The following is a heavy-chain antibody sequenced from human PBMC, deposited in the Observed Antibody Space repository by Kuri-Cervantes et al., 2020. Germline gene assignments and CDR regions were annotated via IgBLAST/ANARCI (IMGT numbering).Heavy chain of an antibody. CDR2: ISSSSSTI. CDR3: ANIPAAMESYYYGMDV. J-gene: IGHJ6*02. V-gene: IGHV3-48*02. D-gene: IGHD2-2*01. CDR1: GFTFSSYS. Sequence: GGCLRLSCAASGFTFSSYSMNWVRQAPRKGMEWVSYISSSSSTIYYADSVKGRFTISRDNAKNSLYLQMNSLRDEDTAVYYCANIPAAMESYYYGMDVWGQGTTVTVSS.